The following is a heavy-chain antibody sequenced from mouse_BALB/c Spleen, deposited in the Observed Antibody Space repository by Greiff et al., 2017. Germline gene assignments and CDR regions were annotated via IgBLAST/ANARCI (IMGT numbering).Heavy chain of an antibody. Sequence: EVKLMESGGGLVQPGGSLKLSCAASGFDFSRYWMSWVRQAPGKGLEWIGEINPASSTINYTPSLKDKFIISRDNAKNTLYLQMSKVRSEDTALYYCARPEMGQGYYAMDYWGQGTSVTVSS. CDR3: ARPEMGQGYYAMDY. CDR2: INPASSTI. V-gene: IGHV4-1*02. CDR1: GFDFSRYW. J-gene: IGHJ4*01. D-gene: IGHD3-3*01.